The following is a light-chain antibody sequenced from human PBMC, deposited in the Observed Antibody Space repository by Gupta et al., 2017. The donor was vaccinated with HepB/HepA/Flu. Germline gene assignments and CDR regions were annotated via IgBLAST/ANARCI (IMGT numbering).Light chain of an antibody. V-gene: IGKV1-33*01. J-gene: IGKJ2*01. CDR3: QQYDHLPYT. CDR1: HDIKTF. CDR2: GAS. Sequence: EIQMTQSPSSLSSSVGDRVTITCQATHDIKTFLNWFQQKSGKAPRLLIYGASNLESGVPPRFSGSGSGTQFSLTITNLQPEDVASYFCQQYDHLPYTFGQGT.